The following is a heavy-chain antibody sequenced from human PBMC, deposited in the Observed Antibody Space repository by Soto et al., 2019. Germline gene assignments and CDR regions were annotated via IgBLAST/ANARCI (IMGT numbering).Heavy chain of an antibody. CDR1: GYTFTSYV. D-gene: IGHD6-6*01. J-gene: IGHJ5*02. CDR3: ARILARPSWFDP. CDR2: ISAYNGNT. V-gene: IGHV1-18*01. Sequence: ASVKLSCKGSGYTFTSYVISWVRQAPGQGLEWMGWISAYNGNTNYAQKLQGRVTMTTDTSTSTAYMELRSLRSDDTAVYYCARILARPSWFDPWGQGTLVTFSS.